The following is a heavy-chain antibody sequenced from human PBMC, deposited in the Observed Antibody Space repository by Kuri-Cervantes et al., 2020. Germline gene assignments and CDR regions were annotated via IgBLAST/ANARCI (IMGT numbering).Heavy chain of an antibody. CDR1: GGSISSYY. D-gene: IGHD3-3*01. CDR2: IYYSGST. CDR3: ARSGDCWSGYFPGLYYYGMDV. Sequence: SETLSLTCTVSGGSISSYYWSWIRQPPGKGLEWIGYIYYSGSTNYNPSLKSRVTISVDTSNNQFSLKLSSVTAADTAVYYCARSGDCWSGYFPGLYYYGMDVWGQGATVTVSS. J-gene: IGHJ6*02. V-gene: IGHV4-59*01.